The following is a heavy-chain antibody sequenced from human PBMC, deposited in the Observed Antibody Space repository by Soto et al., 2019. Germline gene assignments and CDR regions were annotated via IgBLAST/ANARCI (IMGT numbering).Heavy chain of an antibody. V-gene: IGHV3-53*01. D-gene: IGHD3-16*01. Sequence: EVQLVESGGGLIQPGESLRLSCAASGFTVSRNYMSWVRQAPGKGLEWVSIIYSDGTSYYADSVQGRFTISRDSSKNTLYLQMNSLRVEDTAVFYCARGSMLTFGGVILSYWGQGTLVTVSS. CDR1: GFTVSRNY. CDR2: IYSDGTS. CDR3: ARGSMLTFGGVILSY. J-gene: IGHJ4*02.